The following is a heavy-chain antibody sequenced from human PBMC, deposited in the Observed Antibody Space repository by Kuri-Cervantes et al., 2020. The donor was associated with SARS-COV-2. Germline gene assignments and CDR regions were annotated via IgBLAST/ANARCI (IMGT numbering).Heavy chain of an antibody. J-gene: IGHJ3*02. V-gene: IGHV4-34*01. D-gene: IGHD6-13*01. CDR3: ARDLRPKAAAGTRNAFDI. CDR2: INHSGST. Sequence: SQTLSLTCAVYGGSFSGYYWSWIRQPPGKGLEWIGEINHSGSTNYNPSLKSRVTISVDTSKNQFSLKLSSVTAADTAVYYCARDLRPKAAAGTRNAFDIWGQGTMVTVSS. CDR1: GGSFSGYY.